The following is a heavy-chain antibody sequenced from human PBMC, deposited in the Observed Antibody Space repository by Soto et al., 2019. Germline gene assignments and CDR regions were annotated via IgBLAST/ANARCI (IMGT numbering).Heavy chain of an antibody. CDR1: GCTFINYD. CDR3: ARTPTDF. J-gene: IGHJ4*02. V-gene: IGHV1-8*01. CDR2: VNPKSGST. Sequence: XAVKVSCKASGCTFINYDINWVRRAPGQGLEWMGLVNPKSGSTVSAQKFQGRVSMTRNISISTAFLELSSLTSEETAVYYCARTPTDFWGQGTQVTV.